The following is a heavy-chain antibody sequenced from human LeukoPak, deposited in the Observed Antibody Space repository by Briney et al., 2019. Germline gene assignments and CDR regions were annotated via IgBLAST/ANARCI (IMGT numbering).Heavy chain of an antibody. J-gene: IGHJ4*02. V-gene: IGHV4-4*02. CDR1: GGSISSLNL. CDR3: AGLEGRYSTDWFYFFDY. D-gene: IGHD6-19*01. CDR2: MYLGGTT. Sequence: SGTLSLTCIVSGGSISSLNLWSWLRQPPGKGLEWIGEMYLGGTTNFNPSLKSRVTILIDKSKNQLSLQLTSVTAADTAVYYCAGLEGRYSTDWFYFFDYWGQGALVTVSS.